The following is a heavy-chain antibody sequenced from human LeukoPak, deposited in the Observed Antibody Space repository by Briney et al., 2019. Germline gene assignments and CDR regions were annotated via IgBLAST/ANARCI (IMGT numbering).Heavy chain of an antibody. CDR2: IYYSGST. Sequence: SENLSLTSAVSGGSICIDYWSWIRQRPGKRLEWIGYIYYSGSTNYNPSLKSRVTISVDTPKNQFSLKLRSVTAADTAVYYCARGSYKSAYWGQGAPVTASS. CDR3: ARGSYKSAY. CDR1: GGSICIDY. V-gene: IGHV4-59*01. D-gene: IGHD5-24*01. J-gene: IGHJ4*02.